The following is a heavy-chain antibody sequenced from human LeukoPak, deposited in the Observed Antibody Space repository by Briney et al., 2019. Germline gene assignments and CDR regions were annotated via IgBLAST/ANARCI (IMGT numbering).Heavy chain of an antibody. CDR1: GFTFNSHA. CDR2: ISGSGCRT. V-gene: IGHV3-23*01. CDR3: AEPEDLNWNYFYYYYMDV. J-gene: IGHJ6*03. Sequence: PGGSLRLSYAASGFTFNSHAMSCVRHAPGKGLEWVSAISGSGCRTYYADSVKGRFTISRDNPKNTLYLQMNSLRAEDTAVYYCAEPEDLNWNYFYYYYMDVWGKGTTVTVSS. D-gene: IGHD1-7*01.